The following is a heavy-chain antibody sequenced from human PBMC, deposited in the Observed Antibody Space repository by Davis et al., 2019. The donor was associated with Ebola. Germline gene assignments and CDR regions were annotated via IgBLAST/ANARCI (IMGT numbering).Heavy chain of an antibody. D-gene: IGHD5-24*01. V-gene: IGHV1-46*01. CDR1: GYTFTSYY. Sequence: ASVKVSCKASGYTFTSYYMHWVRQAPGQGLEWMGIINPSGGSTSYAQKFQGRVTMTRDTSTSTVYMELSSLRSEDTAVYYCAAGGILEMATPLPPGYWGQGTLVTVSS. CDR3: AAGGILEMATPLPPGY. CDR2: INPSGGST. J-gene: IGHJ4*02.